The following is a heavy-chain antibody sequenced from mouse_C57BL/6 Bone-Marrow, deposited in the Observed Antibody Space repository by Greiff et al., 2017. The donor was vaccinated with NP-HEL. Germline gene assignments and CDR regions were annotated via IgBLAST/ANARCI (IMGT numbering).Heavy chain of an antibody. J-gene: IGHJ2*01. V-gene: IGHV1-4*01. CDR2: INPSSGYT. CDR3: ARDVDFDY. CDR1: GYTFTSYT. Sequence: LQESGAELARPGASVKMSCKASGYTFTSYTMHWVKQRPGQGLEWIGYINPSSGYTKYNQKFKDKATLTADKSSSTAYMQLSSLTSEDSAVYYCARDVDFDYWGQGTTLTVSS.